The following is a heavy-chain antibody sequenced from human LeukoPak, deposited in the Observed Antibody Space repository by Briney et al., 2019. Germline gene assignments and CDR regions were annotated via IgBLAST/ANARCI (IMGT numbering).Heavy chain of an antibody. CDR2: INHSGST. D-gene: IGHD1-14*01. Sequence: SETLSLTCAVYGGSFSGYYWSWIRQPPGKGLEWIGEINHSGSTNYNPSLKSRVTISVDTSKNQFSLKLSSVTAADTAVYYCARGRSRKPTIDYWGQGTLVTVSS. V-gene: IGHV4-34*01. CDR1: GGSFSGYY. CDR3: ARGRSRKPTIDY. J-gene: IGHJ4*02.